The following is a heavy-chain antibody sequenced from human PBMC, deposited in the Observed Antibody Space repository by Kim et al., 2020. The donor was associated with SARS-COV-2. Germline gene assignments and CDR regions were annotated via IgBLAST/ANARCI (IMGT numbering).Heavy chain of an antibody. CDR1: GFTFSSYG. V-gene: IGHV3-30*18. J-gene: IGHJ4*02. Sequence: GGSLRLSCAASGFTFSSYGMHWVRQAPGKGLEWVAVISYDGSNKYYADSVKGRFTISRDNSKNTLYLQMNSLRAEDTAVYYCAKDADLWGGIVVVPAAIQGGFYFDYWGQGTLVTVSS. CDR3: AKDADLWGGIVVVPAAIQGGFYFDY. CDR2: ISYDGSNK. D-gene: IGHD2-2*02.